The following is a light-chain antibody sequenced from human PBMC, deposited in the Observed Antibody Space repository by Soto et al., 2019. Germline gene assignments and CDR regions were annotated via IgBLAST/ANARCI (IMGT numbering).Light chain of an antibody. CDR1: QSVRSNY. J-gene: IGKJ4*01. CDR3: QQYGSSPLP. V-gene: IGKV3-20*01. CDR2: DAS. Sequence: EIVLTQSPDTLSLSPGERATLSCRASQSVRSNYLALYQQKPGQAPRFLIYDASSRATGIPDRFSGSGSRTDFALTICRLEPDDFAVYYCQQYGSSPLPFGGGTKVEIK.